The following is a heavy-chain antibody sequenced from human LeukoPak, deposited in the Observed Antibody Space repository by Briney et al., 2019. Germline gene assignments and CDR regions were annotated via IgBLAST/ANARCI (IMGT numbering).Heavy chain of an antibody. CDR2: TYYRSKWYN. CDR1: GDSVSSNSAA. D-gene: IGHD3-22*01. J-gene: IGHJ4*02. CDR3: ARGPYYYDSSGYYYPFDY. Sequence: QTLSLTCAISGDSVSSNSAAWNWIRQSPSRGLEWLGRTYYRSKWYNDYAVSVKSRITINPDTSKNQFSLQLNSVTPEDTAVYYCARGPYYYDSSGYYYPFDYWGQGTLVTVSS. V-gene: IGHV6-1*01.